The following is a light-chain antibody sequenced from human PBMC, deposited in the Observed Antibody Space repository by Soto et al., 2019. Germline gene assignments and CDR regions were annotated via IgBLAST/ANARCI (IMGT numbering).Light chain of an antibody. CDR3: CSYAGSYTLL. V-gene: IGLV2-11*01. J-gene: IGLJ2*01. CDR2: DVS. CDR1: SSDVGGYNY. Sequence: QSALTQPRSVSGSPGQSVTISCTGSSSDVGGYNYVSWYQHHPGKAPKLIIYDVSERPSGVPDRFSGSKSGNTASLTISGLQAEYETDYYCCSYAGSYTLLFGGGTKLTVL.